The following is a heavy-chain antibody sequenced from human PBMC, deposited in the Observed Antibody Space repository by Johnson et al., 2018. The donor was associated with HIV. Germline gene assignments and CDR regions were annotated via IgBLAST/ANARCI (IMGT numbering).Heavy chain of an antibody. D-gene: IGHD3-10*01. J-gene: IGHJ3*02. Sequence: QVQLVESGGGVVQPGKSLRLSCAASGLTFSDFAMHWVRQAPGKGLEWVAVTSYDGINKYYATSVKGRFTISRAKSKNPLYLQMNSLRAEDTAVYYWARGGPYDSGIIDAFDIWGQGTMVTVSS. V-gene: IGHV3-30-3*01. CDR1: GLTFSDFA. CDR3: ARGGPYDSGIIDAFDI. CDR2: TSYDGINK.